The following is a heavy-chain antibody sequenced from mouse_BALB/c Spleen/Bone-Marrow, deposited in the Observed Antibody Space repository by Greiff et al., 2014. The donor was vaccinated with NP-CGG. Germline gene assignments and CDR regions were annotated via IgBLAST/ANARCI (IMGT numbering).Heavy chain of an antibody. D-gene: IGHD2-10*02. CDR2: ISSGGGT. V-gene: IGHV5-6-5*01. CDR3: AKRGAYGNFWFAY. J-gene: IGHJ3*01. Sequence: EVQRVESGGGLVKPGGSLKLSCAASGFTFSSYAMSWVRQTPEKRLEWVASISSGGGTYYPDSVKGRFTISRDNARNILYLQMSSLRSEDTAMYYGAKRGAYGNFWFAYWGQGTLVTVSA. CDR1: GFTFSSYA.